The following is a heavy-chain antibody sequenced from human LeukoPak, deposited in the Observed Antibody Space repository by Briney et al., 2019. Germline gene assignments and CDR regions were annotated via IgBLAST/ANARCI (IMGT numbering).Heavy chain of an antibody. CDR3: TTDRGSGTYYYGMDV. V-gene: IGHV3-15*01. D-gene: IGHD3-10*01. J-gene: IGHJ6*02. CDR1: GFTFSNAW. Sequence: GSLRLSCAASGFTFSNAWMSGVRQAPGKGLEWVGRIKSKTDGGTTDYAAPVTGRFTISRDDSKNKLYLQMNSLKTEDTAVYYCTTDRGSGTYYYGMDVWGQGNTVTVSS. CDR2: IKSKTDGGTT.